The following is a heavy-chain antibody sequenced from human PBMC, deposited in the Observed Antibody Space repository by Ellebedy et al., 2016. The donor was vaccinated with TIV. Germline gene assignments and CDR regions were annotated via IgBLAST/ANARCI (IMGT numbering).Heavy chain of an antibody. Sequence: GESLKITCAASGFSFSSYWMHWVRQAPGKGLVWVSRINSDGSSTSDADSVKGRFTISRDNSKNTLYLQMNSLRAEDTAVYYCARGNSGYDAVYLDYWGQGTLVTVSS. CDR1: GFSFSSYW. V-gene: IGHV3-74*01. D-gene: IGHD5-12*01. CDR3: ARGNSGYDAVYLDY. J-gene: IGHJ4*02. CDR2: INSDGSST.